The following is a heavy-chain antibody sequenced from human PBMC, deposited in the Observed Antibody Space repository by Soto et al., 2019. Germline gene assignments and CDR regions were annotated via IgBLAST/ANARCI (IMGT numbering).Heavy chain of an antibody. J-gene: IGHJ4*02. D-gene: IGHD3-22*01. V-gene: IGHV1-69*02. CDR1: GDTFSSYT. CDR2: IIPILGIA. Sequence: ASVKVSGKASGDTFSSYTISWVRQAPGQGLEWMGRIIPILGIANYAQKFQGRVTITADKSTSTAYMELRSLRSDDTAVYYCARKAYYETDYWGQGTLVTVSS. CDR3: ARKAYYETDY.